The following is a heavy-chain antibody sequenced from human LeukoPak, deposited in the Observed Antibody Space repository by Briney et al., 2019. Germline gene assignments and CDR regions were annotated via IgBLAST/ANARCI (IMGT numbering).Heavy chain of an antibody. CDR2: ISYTWST. Sequence: PSETLSLTCTVSGGSISSFYWSWIRLPPGKGLEWIGYISYTWSTNYHPSFKSRVTMSIDTSKNQFSLNLTSVTAADTAVYYCARTMIRGLSDAFDIWGQGTMVTVSS. J-gene: IGHJ3*02. CDR1: GGSISSFY. V-gene: IGHV4-59*01. CDR3: ARTMIRGLSDAFDI. D-gene: IGHD3-10*01.